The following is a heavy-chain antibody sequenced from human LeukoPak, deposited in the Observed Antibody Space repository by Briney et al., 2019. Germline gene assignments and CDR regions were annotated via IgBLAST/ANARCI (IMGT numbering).Heavy chain of an antibody. V-gene: IGHV4-59*01. J-gene: IGHJ6*03. CDR2: IYYSGNT. CDR1: GASISSYY. Sequence: ASETLSLTCTVSGASISSYYWSWIRQPPGKGLEWIGYIYYSGNTNYNPSLKSRVIISVDTSKNQFSLKLSSVIAADTAVYYCARTTEGYCSSASCFGFSYSYYMDVWGKGTTVTISS. CDR3: ARTTEGYCSSASCFGFSYSYYMDV. D-gene: IGHD2-2*01.